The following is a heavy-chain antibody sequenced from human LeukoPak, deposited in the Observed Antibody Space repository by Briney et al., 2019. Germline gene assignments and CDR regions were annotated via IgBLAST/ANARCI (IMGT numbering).Heavy chain of an antibody. J-gene: IGHJ4*02. CDR2: FDPEDGET. V-gene: IGHV1-24*01. CDR1: GYTLTELS. D-gene: IGHD6-19*01. CDR3: ARVKGGGWDFDY. Sequence: PGASVKVSCKVSGYTLTELSMHWVRQAPGKGLEWMGGFDPEDGETIYAQKFQGRVTMTRNTSKSTAYMELSSLRSENTAVYYCARVKGGGWDFDYWGQGTLVTVSS.